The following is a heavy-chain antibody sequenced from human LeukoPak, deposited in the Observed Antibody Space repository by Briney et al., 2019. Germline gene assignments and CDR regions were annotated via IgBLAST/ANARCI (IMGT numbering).Heavy chain of an antibody. Sequence: SETLSLTCTVSGGSISSGGYYWSWIRQHPGKGLEWIGYIYYSGSTYYNPSLKSRVTISVDTSKNQFSLKLSSVTAADTAVYYCASGRGVVAASSHSSTPAYWYFDLWGRGTLVTVSS. CDR3: ASGRGVVAASSHSSTPAYWYFDL. V-gene: IGHV4-31*03. J-gene: IGHJ2*01. D-gene: IGHD2-15*01. CDR2: IYYSGST. CDR1: GGSISSGGYY.